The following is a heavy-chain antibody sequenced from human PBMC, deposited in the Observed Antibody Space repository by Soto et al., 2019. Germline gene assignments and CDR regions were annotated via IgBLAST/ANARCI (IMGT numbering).Heavy chain of an antibody. J-gene: IGHJ5*02. CDR3: AGDMHAGFTLSCVP. CDR2: TSYSENT. CDR1: RGSIPSFH. D-gene: IGHD2-8*01. Sequence: SETLALTSFVSRGSIPSFHWGWIRQSPGKGREWNAHTSYSENTNFYPSLQSRVTSSMDTFKDHWALKLTSMAAAETAVYYWAGDMHAGFTLSCVPWGKGTLVTVS. V-gene: IGHV4-59*01.